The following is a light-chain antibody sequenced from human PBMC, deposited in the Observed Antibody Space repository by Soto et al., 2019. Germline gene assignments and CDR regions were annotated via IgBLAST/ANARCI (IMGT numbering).Light chain of an antibody. Sequence: DIQMTQSPSSLSASVGDRVTITCQASQDIRKYLNWYQQKPGKAPKLLIYDASNLETGVPSRFSGSGSGTDFTFTISSLQPEDIATYYCQQYDHLPWTFGQGTQVEIK. V-gene: IGKV1-33*01. CDR1: QDIRKY. CDR3: QQYDHLPWT. J-gene: IGKJ1*01. CDR2: DAS.